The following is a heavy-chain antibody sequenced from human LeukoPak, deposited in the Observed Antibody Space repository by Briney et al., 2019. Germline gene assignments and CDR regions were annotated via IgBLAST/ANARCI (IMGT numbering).Heavy chain of an antibody. D-gene: IGHD1-26*01. CDR1: GFTFSSYA. Sequence: GGSPRLSCAASGFTFSSYAMHGVRQAPGKGLEWVAVISYDGSNKYYADSVKGRFTISRDNSKNTLYLQMNSLRAEDTAVYYCARDPSYSQDNWFDPWGQGNLVTVSS. CDR3: ARDPSYSQDNWFDP. J-gene: IGHJ5*02. V-gene: IGHV3-30-3*01. CDR2: ISYDGSNK.